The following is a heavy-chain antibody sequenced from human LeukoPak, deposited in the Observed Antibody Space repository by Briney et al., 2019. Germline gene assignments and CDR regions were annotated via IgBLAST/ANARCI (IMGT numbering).Heavy chain of an antibody. D-gene: IGHD6-13*01. J-gene: IGHJ4*02. CDR2: ISGGGVST. CDR3: ANAYSISWSGFDY. V-gene: IGHV3-23*01. Sequence: PGGSLRLSCAASGFTFSTFAMSWVRQAPGKGLEWVSGISGGGVSTYYADSVKGRFTVSRDNSKNTLYLQMNSLRAEDTGVYFCANAYSISWSGFDYWGQGTLVTVSS. CDR1: GFTFSTFA.